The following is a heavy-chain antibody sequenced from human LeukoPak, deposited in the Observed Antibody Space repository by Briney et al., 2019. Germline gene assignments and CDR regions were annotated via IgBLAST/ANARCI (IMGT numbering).Heavy chain of an antibody. J-gene: IGHJ4*02. CDR3: ARQIAYYYDSSGYYTTDY. V-gene: IGHV3-48*01. Sequence: PGGSLRLSCAASGFTVSSYSMNWVRQAPGKGLEWVSYISSSSSTIYYADSVKGRFTISRDNSKDTLYLQMNSLRAEDTAVYYCARQIAYYYDSSGYYTTDYWGQGTLVTVSS. CDR1: GFTVSSYS. CDR2: ISSSSSTI. D-gene: IGHD3-22*01.